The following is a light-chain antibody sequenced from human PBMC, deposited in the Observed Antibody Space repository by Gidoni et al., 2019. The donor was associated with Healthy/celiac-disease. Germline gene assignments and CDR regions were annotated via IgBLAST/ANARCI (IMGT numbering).Light chain of an antibody. CDR2: DAS. CDR3: QQRSNWPGLT. J-gene: IGKJ4*01. CDR1: QSVSSY. Sequence: EIVLTHSPATLALSPGARATLSCRSSQSVSSYLAWYQQKPGQAPRLLIYDASNRATGIPARFSGSGSGTDFTLTISSLEPEDFAVYYCQQRSNWPGLTFGGGTKVEIK. V-gene: IGKV3-11*01.